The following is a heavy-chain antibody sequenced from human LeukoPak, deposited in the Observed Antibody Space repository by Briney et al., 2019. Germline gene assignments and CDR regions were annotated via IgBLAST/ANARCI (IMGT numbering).Heavy chain of an antibody. CDR2: IYYSGST. J-gene: IGHJ5*02. V-gene: IGHV4-59*01. CDR3: ARVTGSFWSALYNWFDP. CDR1: GGSISSYY. Sequence: PSETLSLTCTVSGGSISSYYWSWIRQPPGKGLEWIGYIYYSGSTNYNPSLKSRVTISVDTSKNQFSLKLSSVTAADTAVYYCARVTGSFWSALYNWFDPWGQGTLVTVSS. D-gene: IGHD3-3*01.